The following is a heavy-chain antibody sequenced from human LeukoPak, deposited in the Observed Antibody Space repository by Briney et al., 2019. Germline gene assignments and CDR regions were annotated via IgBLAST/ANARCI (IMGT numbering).Heavy chain of an antibody. Sequence: ASVRVSCKASGYTLTGYYMHWVRQAPGQGLEWMGWINPNSGGTNYAQKFQGRVTMTRDTSISTAYMELSRLRSDDTAVYYCARKASSSFGFDYWGQGTLVTVSS. J-gene: IGHJ4*02. CDR2: INPNSGGT. V-gene: IGHV1-2*02. CDR3: ARKASSSFGFDY. D-gene: IGHD6-6*01. CDR1: GYTLTGYY.